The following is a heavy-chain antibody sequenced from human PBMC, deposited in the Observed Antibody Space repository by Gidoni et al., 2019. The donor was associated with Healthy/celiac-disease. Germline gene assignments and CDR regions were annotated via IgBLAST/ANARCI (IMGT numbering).Heavy chain of an antibody. Sequence: QVQLVESGGGLVKPGGSLRLSCAASGFPFSDYYMSWIRQAPGKGLEWVSYISSSSSYTNYADSVKGRFTISRDNAKNSLYLQMNSLRAEDTAVYYCARFNTSDYGDPSYWYFDLWGRGTLVTVSS. CDR2: ISSSSSYT. V-gene: IGHV3-11*05. J-gene: IGHJ2*01. CDR1: GFPFSDYY. CDR3: ARFNTSDYGDPSYWYFDL. D-gene: IGHD4-17*01.